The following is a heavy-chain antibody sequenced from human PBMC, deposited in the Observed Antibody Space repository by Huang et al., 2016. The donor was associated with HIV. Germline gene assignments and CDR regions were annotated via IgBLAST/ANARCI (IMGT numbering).Heavy chain of an antibody. D-gene: IGHD3-10*01. J-gene: IGHJ4*02. CDR2: ITSSGSTI. CDR1: GFTFSNFH. Sequence: DVQLVESGGGLVQPGGSLKLSCATSGFTFSNFHMNWVRQTPGKRLEWVSFITSSGSTIHYADSVKGRFTISRDNAKSSLYLQMSNLRDEDTAVYYCARDLGPKYYGAGSYYDWGQGTLVTVSS. V-gene: IGHV3-48*02. CDR3: ARDLGPKYYGAGSYYD.